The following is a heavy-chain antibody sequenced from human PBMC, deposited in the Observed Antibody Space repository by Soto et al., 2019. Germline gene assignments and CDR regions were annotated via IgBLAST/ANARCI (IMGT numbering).Heavy chain of an antibody. CDR2: INPSGGST. CDR3: ARDRIAAAGTKDY. D-gene: IGHD6-13*01. V-gene: IGHV1-46*01. J-gene: IGHJ4*02. CDR1: GYTFTSYY. Sequence: EASVKVSCKASGYTFTSYYMHWVRQAPGQGLEWMGIINPSGGSTSYAQKFQGRVTMTRDASTSTVYMELSSLRSEDTAVYYCARDRIAAAGTKDYWGQGTLVTVS.